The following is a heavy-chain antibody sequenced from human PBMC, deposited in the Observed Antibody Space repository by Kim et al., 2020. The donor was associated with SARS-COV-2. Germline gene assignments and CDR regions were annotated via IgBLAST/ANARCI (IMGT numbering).Heavy chain of an antibody. CDR3: TSKRLPFDY. Sequence: GGFLRLSCAASGFSFTNAWVSWVRQAPGRGLEWVGRIASKTDGGTTDYSAPVKGRFTVSRDDSKNTLYLQMNSLKTEDTAVYYCTSKRLPFDYWGQGTLVTVSS. CDR2: IASKTDGGTT. V-gene: IGHV3-15*04. D-gene: IGHD2-15*01. J-gene: IGHJ4*02. CDR1: GFSFTNAW.